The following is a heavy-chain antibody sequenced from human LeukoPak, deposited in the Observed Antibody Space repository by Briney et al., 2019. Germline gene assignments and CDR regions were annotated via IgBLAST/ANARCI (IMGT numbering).Heavy chain of an antibody. Sequence: AESLKFSCKASAQSFTSYCIGCAGQMPGKGLEWMGIIYPGDSDTRYNPSFQGQATISADKSISTAYLQWSSLKASDTAMYYCWRGPKRVCSGGSCMPPYWGQGTLVTVSS. CDR1: AQSFTSYC. CDR2: IYPGDSDT. J-gene: IGHJ4*02. D-gene: IGHD2-15*01. V-gene: IGHV5-51*01. CDR3: WRGPKRVCSGGSCMPPY.